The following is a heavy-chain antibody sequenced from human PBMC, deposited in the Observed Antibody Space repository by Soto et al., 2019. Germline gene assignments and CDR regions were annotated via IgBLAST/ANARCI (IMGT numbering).Heavy chain of an antibody. CDR2: IGWNSADI. CDR3: SRDPLGSGRSAAGD. CDR1: GFTFHNYA. V-gene: IGHV3-9*01. Sequence: EVQLVESGGGLVQPGRSLRLSCAASGFTFHNYAMHWVRQAPGKGLEWVSGIGWNSADIGYADSVKGRFTISRDNAKNSLYLQMISLRAEDTALYYCSRDPLGSGRSAAGDWGQGTLVTVSS. J-gene: IGHJ4*02. D-gene: IGHD6-13*01.